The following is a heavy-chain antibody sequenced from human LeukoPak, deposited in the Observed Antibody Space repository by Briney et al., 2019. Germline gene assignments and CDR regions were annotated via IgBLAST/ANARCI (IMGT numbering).Heavy chain of an antibody. Sequence: PGGSLRLSCAASGFTFSNYAMTWVRQAPGKGLEWVSAISSSGGNTYYADSVKGRFTISRDNSKNTLHLQMNSLRAEDTAVYYCARDFTDYSNPDRHAWGQGTLVTVSS. D-gene: IGHD4-11*01. CDR1: GFTFSNYA. CDR3: ARDFTDYSNPDRHA. J-gene: IGHJ5*02. V-gene: IGHV3-23*01. CDR2: ISSSGGNT.